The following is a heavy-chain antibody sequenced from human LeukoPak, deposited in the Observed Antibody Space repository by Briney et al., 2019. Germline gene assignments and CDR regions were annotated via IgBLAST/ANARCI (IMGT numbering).Heavy chain of an antibody. CDR2: INHSGST. D-gene: IGHD2-2*01. J-gene: IGHJ6*02. V-gene: IGHV4-34*01. CDR3: ARGDPPIVVVPAALPYYYGMDV. Sequence: PSETLSLTCAVYGGSFSGYYWSWIRQPPGKGLEWIGEINHSGSTNYNPSLKSRVTISVDTSKNQFSLKLSSVTAADTAVYYCARGDPPIVVVPAALPYYYGMDVWGQGTTVTVSS. CDR1: GGSFSGYY.